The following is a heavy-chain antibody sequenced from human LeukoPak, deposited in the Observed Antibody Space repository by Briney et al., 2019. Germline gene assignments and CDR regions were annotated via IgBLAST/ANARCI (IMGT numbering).Heavy chain of an antibody. D-gene: IGHD3-22*01. Sequence: GGSLRLSCAASGFTFSSYWMHWVRQAPGKGLVWVSRINSDGSSTSYADSVKGRFTISRDNAKNTLYLQMNSLGAEDTAVYYCARDALNPYYYDSSNDYWGQGTLVTVSS. J-gene: IGHJ4*02. CDR3: ARDALNPYYYDSSNDY. CDR1: GFTFSSYW. V-gene: IGHV3-74*01. CDR2: INSDGSST.